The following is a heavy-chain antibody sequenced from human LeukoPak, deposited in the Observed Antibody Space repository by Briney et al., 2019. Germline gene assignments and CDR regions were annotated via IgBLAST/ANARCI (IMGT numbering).Heavy chain of an antibody. J-gene: IGHJ6*04. Sequence: ASVRVSYKASGGTFINYAISWVRQAPGQGREWMGGIIPIFGTANYAQKFQGRVTITADKSTSTAYMEVRSLRSEDTAVYYCARIMVRGVIGSGGMDVWGKGTTVTVSS. CDR3: ARIMVRGVIGSGGMDV. CDR2: IIPIFGTA. CDR1: GGTFINYA. D-gene: IGHD3-10*01. V-gene: IGHV1-69*06.